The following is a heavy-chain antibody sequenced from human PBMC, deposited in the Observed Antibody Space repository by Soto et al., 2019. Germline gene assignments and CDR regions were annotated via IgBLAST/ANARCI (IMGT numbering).Heavy chain of an antibody. D-gene: IGHD4-17*01. CDR3: ARRLPAEPYFDS. J-gene: IGHJ4*02. Sequence: SETLSLTCTVSGCSIGNYYCRWIRQPPGKGLEWVAYMQNTGSTNTNPSLRSRVTISIDTSKNQFSLKLNSGTSADTAVYYCARRLPAEPYFDSWGQGTLVAVSS. V-gene: IGHV4-59*01. CDR1: GCSIGNYY. CDR2: MQNTGST.